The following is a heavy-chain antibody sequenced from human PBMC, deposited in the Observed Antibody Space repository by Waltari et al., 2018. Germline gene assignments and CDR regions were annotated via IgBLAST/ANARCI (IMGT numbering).Heavy chain of an antibody. Sequence: QVQLVESGGGVVQHGRSLRLSCAASGFTFSRYAMPWVSQAPGKGLEWVAVISYDGSNKYYADSVKGRFTISRDNSKNTLYLQMNSLRAEDTAVYYCARGSGTVLRFLEWLSTFDYWGQGTLVTVSS. CDR2: ISYDGSNK. J-gene: IGHJ4*02. CDR1: GFTFSRYA. V-gene: IGHV3-30-3*01. CDR3: ARGSGTVLRFLEWLSTFDY. D-gene: IGHD3-3*01.